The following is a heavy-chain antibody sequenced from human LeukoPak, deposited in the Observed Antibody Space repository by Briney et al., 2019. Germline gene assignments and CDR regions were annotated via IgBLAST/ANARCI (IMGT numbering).Heavy chain of an antibody. J-gene: IGHJ4*02. V-gene: IGHV3-30*18. Sequence: PGGSLRLACAASGFTFSSYEMHWVRQAPGKGLEWVAVISYDGSNKYYADSVKGRFTISRDNSKNTLYLQMNSLRAEDTAVYYCAKVRSSGCYVGEIDYWGQGTLVTVSS. CDR2: ISYDGSNK. CDR1: GFTFSSYE. CDR3: AKVRSSGCYVGEIDY. D-gene: IGHD6-19*01.